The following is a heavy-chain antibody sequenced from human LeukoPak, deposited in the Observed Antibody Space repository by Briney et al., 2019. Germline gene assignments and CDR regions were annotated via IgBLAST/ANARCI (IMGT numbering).Heavy chain of an antibody. Sequence: SETLSLICTVSGGSISSSSYYWGWIRQPPGKGLEWIGSIYYSGSTYYNPSLKSRVTISVDTSKNQFSLKLTSVTAADTAVYYCARRDCSSTSCYSTPTLYYFDYWGQGTLVTVSS. J-gene: IGHJ4*02. D-gene: IGHD2-2*02. CDR1: GGSISSSSYY. CDR3: ARRDCSSTSCYSTPTLYYFDY. V-gene: IGHV4-39*01. CDR2: IYYSGST.